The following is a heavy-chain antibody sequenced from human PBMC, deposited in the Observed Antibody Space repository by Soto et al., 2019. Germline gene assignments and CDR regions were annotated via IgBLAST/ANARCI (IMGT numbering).Heavy chain of an antibody. V-gene: IGHV3-21*01. D-gene: IGHD6-19*01. CDR1: GFTFSSYS. CDR3: ARDRQEDYSSGNLGWFDP. J-gene: IGHJ5*02. Sequence: EVQLVESGGGLVKPGGSLRLSCAASGFTFSSYSMNWVRQAPGKGLEWVSSISSSSSYIYYADSVKGRFTISRDNAKNSLYMQMNSLRAEDKAVYYCARDRQEDYSSGNLGWFDPWGQGTLVTVSS. CDR2: ISSSSSYI.